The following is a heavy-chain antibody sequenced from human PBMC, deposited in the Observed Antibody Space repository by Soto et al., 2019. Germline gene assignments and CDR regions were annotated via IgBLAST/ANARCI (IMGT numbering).Heavy chain of an antibody. V-gene: IGHV4-30-2*01. CDR3: ARGHYQYSIDY. J-gene: IGHJ4*02. Sequence: PSETLSLTCTVSGDSMTSGDYSWSWIRQPPGKGLEWLGYIYRTGNTHYSPSLKSRVSISQDRSKNQFSLELTSVTAADTAVYYCARGHYQYSIDYWGRGTLVTVSS. CDR1: GDSMTSGDYS. D-gene: IGHD2-2*01. CDR2: IYRTGNT.